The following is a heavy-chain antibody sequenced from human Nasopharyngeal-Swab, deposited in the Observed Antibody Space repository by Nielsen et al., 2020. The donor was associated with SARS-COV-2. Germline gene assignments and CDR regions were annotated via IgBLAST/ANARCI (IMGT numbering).Heavy chain of an antibody. Sequence: SGPTLVQPTQTLTLTCTFSGFPLSASGMCVTWIRQAPGKALEWLALINWDDHKYYSTSLRTRLNISKDTSKNQVVLTMTNMDPVGTGTYYCARMYSTGYYYYGMDVWGQGTTVTVSS. D-gene: IGHD3-10*01. J-gene: IGHJ6*02. CDR1: GFPLSASGMC. CDR3: ARMYSTGYYYYGMDV. V-gene: IGHV2-70*01. CDR2: INWDDHK.